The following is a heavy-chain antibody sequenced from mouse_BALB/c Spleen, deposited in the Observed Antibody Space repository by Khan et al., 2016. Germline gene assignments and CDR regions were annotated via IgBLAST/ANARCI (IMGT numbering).Heavy chain of an antibody. Sequence: QIQLVQSGPELKKPGETVRISCKASGYTFTTAGMQWVQKMPGKGLKWIGWINTHSGVPKYAEDLKGRFAFSLETSASTAYLQISNLKNEDTATYFCASYYRYDDAMDYWGQGTSVTVSS. J-gene: IGHJ4*01. CDR3: ASYYRYDDAMDY. V-gene: IGHV9-4*02. CDR2: INTHSGVP. CDR1: GYTFTTAG. D-gene: IGHD2-14*01.